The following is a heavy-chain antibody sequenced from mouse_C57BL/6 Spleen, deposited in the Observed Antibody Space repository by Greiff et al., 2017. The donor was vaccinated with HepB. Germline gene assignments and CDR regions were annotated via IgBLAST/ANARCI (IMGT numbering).Heavy chain of an antibody. J-gene: IGHJ3*01. CDR2: IDPENGDT. Sequence: VQLQQSGAELVRPGASVKLSCTASGFNIKDDYMHWVKQRPEQGLEWIGWIDPENGDTEYASKFQGKATITADTSSNTAYLQLSSLTSEDTAVYYCTKYKGYGYGQASGFAYWGQGTLVTVSA. CDR3: TKYKGYGYGQASGFAY. V-gene: IGHV14-4*01. D-gene: IGHD2-2*01. CDR1: GFNIKDDY.